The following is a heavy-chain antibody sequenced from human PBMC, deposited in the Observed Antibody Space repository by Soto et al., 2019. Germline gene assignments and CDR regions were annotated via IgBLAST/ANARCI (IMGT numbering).Heavy chain of an antibody. V-gene: IGHV1-18*01. Sequence: QVQLVQSGAEVKKPGASVKVSCKASGYTFTSYGISWVRQAPGQGLEWMGWISAHNGNTKYAQKLQGRVTTTTDTATSTAYMELRSLRSDDTAVYYCARDLGGSYYAPVDYWGQGTLVTVSS. CDR1: GYTFTSYG. CDR3: ARDLGGSYYAPVDY. CDR2: ISAHNGNT. D-gene: IGHD1-26*01. J-gene: IGHJ4*02.